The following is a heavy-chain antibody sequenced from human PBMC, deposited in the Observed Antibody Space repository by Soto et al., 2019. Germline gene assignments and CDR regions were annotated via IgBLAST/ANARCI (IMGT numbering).Heavy chain of an antibody. V-gene: IGHV4-61*01. CDR3: TRRYGRAIDY. Sequence: PSEPLPLTCTVVGGSVTSGSYHWSWIRQPPGKGLEWIGYIYYSESINYNPSLKSRVTISVDTSKNQISLKLSSVTASVTAVYYSTRRYGRAIDYWGKGTLVLVIS. J-gene: IGHJ4*02. D-gene: IGHD3-16*01. CDR1: GGSVTSGSYH. CDR2: IYYSESI.